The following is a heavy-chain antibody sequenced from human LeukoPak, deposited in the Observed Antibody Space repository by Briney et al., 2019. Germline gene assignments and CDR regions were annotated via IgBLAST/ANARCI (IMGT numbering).Heavy chain of an antibody. CDR1: GGSFSGYY. CDR3: VPYYYDSSGS. Sequence: SETLSLTCAVYGGSFSGYYWSWIRQPPGKGLEWIGEINHSGSTNYNPSLKSRVTISVDTSKNQFSLKLSSVTAADTAVYYYVPYYYDSSGSWGQGTLVTVSS. V-gene: IGHV4-34*01. D-gene: IGHD3-22*01. CDR2: INHSGST. J-gene: IGHJ5*02.